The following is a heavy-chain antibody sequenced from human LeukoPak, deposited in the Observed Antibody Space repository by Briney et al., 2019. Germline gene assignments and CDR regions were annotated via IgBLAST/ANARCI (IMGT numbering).Heavy chain of an antibody. J-gene: IGHJ4*02. CDR1: GFSFSYYG. Sequence: GGSLRLSWAASGFSFSYYGMHWVRQAPGKGLEWVAVIWYDGSNKNYADSVKGRFTISRDNSMNTLYLQMNSLRAEDTAVYYCATLDYFDSSTYGDYWGQGTLVTVSS. D-gene: IGHD3-22*01. V-gene: IGHV3-33*01. CDR2: IWYDGSNK. CDR3: ATLDYFDSSTYGDY.